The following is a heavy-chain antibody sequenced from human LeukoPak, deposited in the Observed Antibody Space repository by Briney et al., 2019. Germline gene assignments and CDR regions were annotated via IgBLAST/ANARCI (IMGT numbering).Heavy chain of an antibody. Sequence: SETLSPTCAVYGGSFSGYYWSWIRQPPGKGLEWIGEINHSGSTNYNPSLKSRVTISVDTSKNQFSLKLSSVTAADTAVYYCARGTLWFGELHYDDWGQGTLVTVSS. D-gene: IGHD3-10*01. CDR2: INHSGST. CDR1: GGSFSGYY. CDR3: ARGTLWFGELHYDD. V-gene: IGHV4-34*01. J-gene: IGHJ4*02.